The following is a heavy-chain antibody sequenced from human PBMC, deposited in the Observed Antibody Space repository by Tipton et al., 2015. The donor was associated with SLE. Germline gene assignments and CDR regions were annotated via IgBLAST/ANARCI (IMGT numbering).Heavy chain of an antibody. Sequence: TLSLTCDVSGASVVHSSYYWGWIRQPPGKGLEWIGSILYNGVTSYNPSLKSRITISLDTSKNQFSLKLTSMTAADTAVYYCARYTVGTMEDPWGQGILVTVSS. CDR3: ARYTVGTMEDP. CDR2: ILYNGVT. D-gene: IGHD4-11*01. CDR1: GASVVHSSYY. V-gene: IGHV4-39*07. J-gene: IGHJ5*02.